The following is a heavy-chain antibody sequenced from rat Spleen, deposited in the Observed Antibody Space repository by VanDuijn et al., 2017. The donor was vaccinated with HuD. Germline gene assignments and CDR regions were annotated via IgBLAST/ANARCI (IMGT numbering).Heavy chain of an antibody. Sequence: EVQLVESGGGLVQPGRSLKLSCAASGFTFSNYGMAWVRQTPTKGLEWVASISTGGSTYYPDSVKGRFTISRDNAKNTLYLQMNSLRSEDTATYYCTRKYTTDLYWYFDFWGPGSMVTVSS. V-gene: IGHV5S13*01. CDR1: GFTFSNYG. J-gene: IGHJ1*01. CDR3: TRKYTTDLYWYFDF. D-gene: IGHD1-6*01. CDR2: ISTGGST.